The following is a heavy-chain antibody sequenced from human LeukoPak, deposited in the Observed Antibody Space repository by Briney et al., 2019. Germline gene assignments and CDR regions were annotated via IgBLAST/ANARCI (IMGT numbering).Heavy chain of an antibody. CDR1: GGSFSGYY. D-gene: IGHD5-18*01. J-gene: IGHJ4*02. CDR3: AREEDTASY. Sequence: PSETLSLTCAVYGGSFSGYYWSWIRQPPGKGLEWIGEINHGGSTNYNPSLKSRVTISVDTSKNQFSLKLSSVTAADTAVYYCAREEDTASYWGQGTLVTVSS. CDR2: INHGGST. V-gene: IGHV4-34*01.